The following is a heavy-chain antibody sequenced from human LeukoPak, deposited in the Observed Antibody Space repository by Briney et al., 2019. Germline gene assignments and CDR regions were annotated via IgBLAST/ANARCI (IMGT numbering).Heavy chain of an antibody. D-gene: IGHD2-21*02. CDR2: INHGGST. Sequence: SETLSLTCAVSGGSFSGHYWNWIRQPPGKGLEGIGEINHGGSTNYNPSLKSRVTISVDTSQKQFSLRLSSVTAADTAVYYCARNSAYCGGDCYLTYFDYWGQGTLVTVSS. V-gene: IGHV4-34*01. J-gene: IGHJ4*02. CDR1: GGSFSGHY. CDR3: ARNSAYCGGDCYLTYFDY.